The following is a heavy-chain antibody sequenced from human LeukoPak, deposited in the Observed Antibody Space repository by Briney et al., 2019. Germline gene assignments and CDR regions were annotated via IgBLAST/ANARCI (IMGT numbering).Heavy chain of an antibody. CDR3: ATEYCSGGSCYLNWFDP. J-gene: IGHJ5*02. CDR1: GYTFSGYY. CDR2: INPNSGGT. V-gene: IGHV1-2*02. Sequence: ASVKVSCKASGYTFSGYYIHWVRQAPGQGLEWMGWINPNSGGTNYAQRFQGRVTMTEDTSTDTAYMELSRLRSEDTAVYYCATEYCSGGSCYLNWFDPWGQGTLVTVSS. D-gene: IGHD2-15*01.